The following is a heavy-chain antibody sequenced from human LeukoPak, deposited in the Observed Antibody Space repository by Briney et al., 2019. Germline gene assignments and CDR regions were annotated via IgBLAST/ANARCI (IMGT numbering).Heavy chain of an antibody. CDR2: INHSGST. CDR3: AGRLWRRNGYNLSAFDI. Sequence: SETLSLTCAVYGGSFSGCYWSWIRQPPGKGLEWIGEINHSGSTNYNPSLKSRVTISVDTSKNQFSLKLSSVTAADTAVYYCAGRLWRRNGYNLSAFDIWGQGTMVTVSS. J-gene: IGHJ3*02. D-gene: IGHD5-24*01. CDR1: GGSFSGCY. V-gene: IGHV4-34*01.